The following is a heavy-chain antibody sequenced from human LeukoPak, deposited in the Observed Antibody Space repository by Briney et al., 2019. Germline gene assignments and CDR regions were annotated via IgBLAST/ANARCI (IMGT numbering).Heavy chain of an antibody. CDR3: ARGGSYLSAFDI. D-gene: IGHD1-26*01. CDR2: ISGSDYT. V-gene: IGHV3-23*01. CDR1: GFNFSDYG. Sequence: GGSLRLSCAASGFNFSDYGMIWVRQAPGKGLEWVSGISGSDYTDHADSVKGRFTISRDNSKNTLYLQMNSLRAEDTAVYYCARGGSYLSAFDIWGQGTMVTVSS. J-gene: IGHJ3*02.